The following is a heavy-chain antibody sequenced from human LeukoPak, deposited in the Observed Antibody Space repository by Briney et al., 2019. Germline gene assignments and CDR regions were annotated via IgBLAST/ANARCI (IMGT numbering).Heavy chain of an antibody. CDR2: IYHSGST. CDR3: ARLDYFDRSAYYFGFEC. CDR1: GGPISSGGYS. J-gene: IGHJ4*02. V-gene: IGHV4-30-2*01. Sequence: SETLSLTCAVSGGPISSGGYSWSWIRQPPGKGLEWIGYIYHSGSTYYNPSLKSRVTISVDRSKNQFSLKLSSVTAADTAVYYCARLDYFDRSAYYFGFECWGQGSLVTVSS. D-gene: IGHD3-22*01.